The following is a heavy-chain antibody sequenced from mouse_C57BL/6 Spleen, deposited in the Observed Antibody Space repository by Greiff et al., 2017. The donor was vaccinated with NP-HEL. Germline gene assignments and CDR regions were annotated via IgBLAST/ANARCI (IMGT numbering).Heavy chain of an antibody. V-gene: IGHV1-15*01. Sequence: QFQLQQSGAELVRPGASVTLSCKASGYTFTDYEMHWVKQTPVHGLEWIGAIDPETGGTAYNQKFKGKAILTADKSSSTAYMELRSLTSEDSAVYYCTRSNYDYDVAMDYWGQGTSVTVSS. J-gene: IGHJ4*01. CDR3: TRSNYDYDVAMDY. CDR1: GYTFTDYE. CDR2: IDPETGGT. D-gene: IGHD2-4*01.